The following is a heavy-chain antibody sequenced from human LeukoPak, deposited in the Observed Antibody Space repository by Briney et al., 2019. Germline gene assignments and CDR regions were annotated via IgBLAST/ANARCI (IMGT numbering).Heavy chain of an antibody. D-gene: IGHD6-19*01. CDR2: INPNSGGT. CDR3: ARDTGGWHSKAPNWYFDL. Sequence: GASVKVSCKASGYTFTGYYMHWVRQAPGQGLEWMGWINPNSGGTNYAQKFQGRVTMTRDTSISTAYMELSRLRSDDTAVYYCARDTGGWHSKAPNWYFDLWGRGTLVTVSS. V-gene: IGHV1-2*02. CDR1: GYTFTGYY. J-gene: IGHJ2*01.